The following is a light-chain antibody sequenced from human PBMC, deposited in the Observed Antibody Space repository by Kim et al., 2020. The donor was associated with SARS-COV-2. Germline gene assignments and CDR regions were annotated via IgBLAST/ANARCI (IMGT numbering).Light chain of an antibody. CDR1: QDIKYP. Sequence: DIQVTQSPSSLSASIGDRVTITCQASQDIKYPLNWYQQKPGKAPKLLIFDASTLDRGVPSRFSGSGSGTDFSLIITSLQPEDIATYYCQKYDNLPPIFGQGTRLEIK. CDR3: QKYDNLPPI. V-gene: IGKV1-33*01. CDR2: DAS. J-gene: IGKJ5*01.